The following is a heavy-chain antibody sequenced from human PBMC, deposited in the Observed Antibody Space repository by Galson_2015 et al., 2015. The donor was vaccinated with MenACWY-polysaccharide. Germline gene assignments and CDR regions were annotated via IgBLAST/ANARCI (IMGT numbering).Heavy chain of an antibody. Sequence: SLRLSCAASGLNFGSYWMHWVRQAPGKGLMWVSRINPDGSFTAYEDSVKGRFTISRDNAKSTVFLEMSSLRADDTAVYYCARGYSAYDWGQGTLVTVSA. D-gene: IGHD5-12*01. J-gene: IGHJ4*02. CDR2: INPDGSFT. CDR1: GLNFGSYW. V-gene: IGHV3-74*03. CDR3: ARGYSAYD.